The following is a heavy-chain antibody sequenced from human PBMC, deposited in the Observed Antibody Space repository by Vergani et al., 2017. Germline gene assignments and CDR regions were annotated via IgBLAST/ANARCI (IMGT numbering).Heavy chain of an antibody. D-gene: IGHD5-18*01. CDR2: IYYSGST. CDR1: GGSISSSSYY. CDR3: ARGDRGYSYGYYDY. J-gene: IGHJ4*02. V-gene: IGHV4-39*07. Sequence: QLQLQESGPGLVKPSETLSLTCTVSGGSISSSSYYWGWIRQPPGKGLEWIGRIYYSGSTYYNPSLKSRVTISVDTSKNQFSLKLSSVTAADTAVYYCARGDRGYSYGYYDYWGQGTLVTVSS.